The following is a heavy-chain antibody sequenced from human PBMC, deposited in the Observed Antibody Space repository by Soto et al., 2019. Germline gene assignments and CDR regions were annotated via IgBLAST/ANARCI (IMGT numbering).Heavy chain of an antibody. CDR2: INSDGSTT. Sequence: EVQLVESGGGLVQPGGSLRLSCAASGFTFSSYWMHWVRQTPGKGLVWVSRINSDGSTTSYADSVKGRFTISRDNAKNTLFLQMNSLRAEDTAVNYCARVAVTQYHFDYWGQGTLVTVSS. V-gene: IGHV3-74*01. D-gene: IGHD2-21*02. CDR3: ARVAVTQYHFDY. CDR1: GFTFSSYW. J-gene: IGHJ4*02.